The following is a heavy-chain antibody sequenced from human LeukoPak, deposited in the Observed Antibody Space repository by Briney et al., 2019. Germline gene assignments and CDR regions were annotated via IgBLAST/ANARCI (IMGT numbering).Heavy chain of an antibody. CDR1: GGSISSYY. CDR2: IYYTGRT. D-gene: IGHD6-19*01. CDR3: AKEAAVAGMGRVNWFDP. Sequence: SETLSLTCTVSGGSISSYYWSWIRQPPGGGLEWIGYIYYTGRTNYNLSLKSRLTISIDTSKNQFSLSLTSVTAADTAVYYCAKEAAVAGMGRVNWFDPWGQGTLVTVSS. V-gene: IGHV4-59*01. J-gene: IGHJ5*02.